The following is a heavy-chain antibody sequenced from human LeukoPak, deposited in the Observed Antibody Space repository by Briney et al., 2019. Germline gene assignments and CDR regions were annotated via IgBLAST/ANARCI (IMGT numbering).Heavy chain of an antibody. J-gene: IGHJ4*02. CDR3: ARDPSNTSGWYIYFDY. CDR1: GYTFKSYA. V-gene: IGHV1-18*01. Sequence: ASVKLSCTASGYTFKSYAISWVRQAPGQGLEWMGWISAYNGDTNYAQKFQGRVTMTKDTSTSTAYMELRSLRSDDPAVYYCARDPSNTSGWYIYFDYWGQGALVTVSS. D-gene: IGHD6-19*01. CDR2: ISAYNGDT.